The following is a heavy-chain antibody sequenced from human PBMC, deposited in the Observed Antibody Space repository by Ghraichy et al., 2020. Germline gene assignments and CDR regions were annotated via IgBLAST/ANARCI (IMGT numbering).Heavy chain of an antibody. CDR1: GYTFTTYP. CDR2: VNVHTGDT. D-gene: IGHD3/OR15-3a*01. V-gene: IGHV1-18*04. CDR3: VRALGTIWTTD. Sequence: ASVKVSCKASGYTFTTYPITWVRQAPGQGLEWLGWVNVHTGDTDFAQRLHGRVTFTADTSTNTAYMDLKRLISDDTAVYFCVRALGTIWTTDWGQGTLVTVSS. J-gene: IGHJ4*02.